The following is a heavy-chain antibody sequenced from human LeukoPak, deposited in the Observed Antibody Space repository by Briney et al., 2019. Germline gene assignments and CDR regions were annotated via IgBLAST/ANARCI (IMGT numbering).Heavy chain of an antibody. D-gene: IGHD3-10*01. Sequence: GGSLRLSCAASGFTFSTSAMSWVRQAPGKGLEYVSTVSGGGGTSTYYTDSVAGRLIISRDDPKNTLYLQMSSLRVEDTAVYYCAKGGGLLWLGESPRWFDPRGQGTLVTVSS. CDR2: VSGGGGTST. V-gene: IGHV3-23*01. CDR3: AKGGGLLWLGESPRWFDP. CDR1: GFTFSTSA. J-gene: IGHJ5*02.